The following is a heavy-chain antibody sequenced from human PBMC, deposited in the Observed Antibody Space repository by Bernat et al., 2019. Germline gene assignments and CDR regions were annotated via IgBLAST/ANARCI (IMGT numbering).Heavy chain of an antibody. CDR1: GFTFSSYA. D-gene: IGHD4-17*01. Sequence: VQLLESGGGLVQPGGSLRLSCAASGFTFSSYAMHWVRQAPGKGLEWVAVISYDGSNKYYADSVKFRFTISRDNYKNTLYLQMNSLRAEDTAVYYCARDSVAGAVTTISAFDIWGQGTMVTVSS. V-gene: IGHV3-30*14. CDR2: ISYDGSNK. CDR3: ARDSVAGAVTTISAFDI. J-gene: IGHJ3*02.